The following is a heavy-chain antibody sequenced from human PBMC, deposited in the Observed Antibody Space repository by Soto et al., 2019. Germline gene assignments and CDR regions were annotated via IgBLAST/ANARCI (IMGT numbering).Heavy chain of an antibody. V-gene: IGHV4-34*01. CDR1: GGSFSGYQ. D-gene: IGHD3-10*01. CDR2: INDSGNI. Sequence: QVQLQQWGAGLLKPSETLSLTCAVYGGSFSGYQWSWIRQTPGKGLEWIGEINDSGNINYNPSLKSRVGMCVDAAKKQISLELSSVTAADTAVYYCARGLILWFGELSRRGGYYYYMDVWGKGTTVTVSS. J-gene: IGHJ6*03. CDR3: ARGLILWFGELSRRGGYYYYMDV.